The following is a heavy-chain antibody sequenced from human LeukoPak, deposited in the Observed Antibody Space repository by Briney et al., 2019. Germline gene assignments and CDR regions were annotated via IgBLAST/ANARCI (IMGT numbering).Heavy chain of an antibody. CDR1: GFTFSGYW. Sequence: GGSLRLSCAASGFTFSGYWMHWVRQAPGKGLVWVSRVNSDGSSTTYADSVKGRFTISRDNAKNTLYLQMNSLRAEDTAVYYCAKDTDYDFWSGYFDYWGQGTLVTVSS. J-gene: IGHJ4*02. V-gene: IGHV3-74*01. D-gene: IGHD3-3*01. CDR2: VNSDGSST. CDR3: AKDTDYDFWSGYFDY.